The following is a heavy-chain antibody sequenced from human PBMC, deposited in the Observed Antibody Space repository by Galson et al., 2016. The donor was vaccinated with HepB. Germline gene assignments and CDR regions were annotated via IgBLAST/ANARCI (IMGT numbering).Heavy chain of an antibody. CDR3: ARGPPVAARSYYYGMGV. CDR2: IYNSGST. Sequence: TLSLTCGVTGGSISSGDYYWSWIRQHPGKGLEWIGYIYNSGSTYYNPSLKSRITISVDMSKNQFSLKLNSVTAADTAVYYCARGPPVAARSYYYGMGVWGQGTTVTVSS. V-gene: IGHV4-31*11. CDR1: GGSISSGDYY. J-gene: IGHJ6*02. D-gene: IGHD2-15*01.